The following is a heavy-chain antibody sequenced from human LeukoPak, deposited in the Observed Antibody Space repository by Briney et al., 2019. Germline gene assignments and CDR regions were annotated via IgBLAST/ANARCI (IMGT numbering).Heavy chain of an antibody. Sequence: GGSLRLSCAASGFTVSSKYMSWVRQAPGKGLEWVSVIYSATGTYYADSVKGRFTISRDNSENTVYIQMNSLRVEDTAVYYCARGPPEWEPTSWYFDLWGRGTLVTVSS. J-gene: IGHJ2*01. CDR1: GFTVSSKY. CDR2: IYSATGT. D-gene: IGHD1-26*01. CDR3: ARGPPEWEPTSWYFDL. V-gene: IGHV3-53*01.